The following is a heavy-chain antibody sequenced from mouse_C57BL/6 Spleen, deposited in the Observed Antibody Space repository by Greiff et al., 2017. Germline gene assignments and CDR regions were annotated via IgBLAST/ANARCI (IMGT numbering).Heavy chain of an antibody. CDR1: GYSFTSYY. Sequence: VQVVESGPELVKPGASVKISCKASGYSFTSYYIHWVKQRPGQGLEWIGWIYPGSGNTKYNEKFKGKATLTADTSSSTAYMQLSSLTSEDSAVYYCARSTVVAYHWYFEVWGTGTTVTVSS. CDR3: ARSTVVAYHWYFEV. CDR2: IYPGSGNT. D-gene: IGHD1-1*01. J-gene: IGHJ1*03. V-gene: IGHV1-66*01.